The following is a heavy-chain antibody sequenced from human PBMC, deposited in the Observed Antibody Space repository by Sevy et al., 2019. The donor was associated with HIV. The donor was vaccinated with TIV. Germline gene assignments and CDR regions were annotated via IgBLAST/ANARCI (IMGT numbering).Heavy chain of an antibody. V-gene: IGHV1-58*01. CDR1: GFTFTSSA. Sequence: ASVKVSCKASGFTFTSSAVQWVRQARGQRLEWIGWIVVGSGNTNYAQKFQERVTITRDMSTSTAYMELSSLRSEDTAVYYCAALWWRGIRHYYYGMDVWGQGTTVTVSS. CDR3: AALWWRGIRHYYYGMDV. J-gene: IGHJ6*02. D-gene: IGHD3-10*01. CDR2: IVVGSGNT.